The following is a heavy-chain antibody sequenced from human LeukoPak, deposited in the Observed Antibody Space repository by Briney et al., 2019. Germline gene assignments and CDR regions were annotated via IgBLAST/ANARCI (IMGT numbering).Heavy chain of an antibody. Sequence: SETLSLTCTVAGGSISSYYWSWIRQPAGKGLEWIGGIYTSGSTNYNPSLKSRVTISVDTSKNQFSLKLSSVTAADTAVYYCERGGRELWLFWGQGTLVSVSS. CDR2: IYTSGST. J-gene: IGHJ4*02. CDR3: ERGGRELWLF. V-gene: IGHV4-4*07. CDR1: GGSISSYY. D-gene: IGHD5-18*01.